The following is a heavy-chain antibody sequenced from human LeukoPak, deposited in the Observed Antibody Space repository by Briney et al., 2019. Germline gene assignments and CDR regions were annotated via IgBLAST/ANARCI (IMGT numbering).Heavy chain of an antibody. Sequence: SETLSLTCTVSGGSISSSSYYWGWIRQPPGKGLEWIGSIYYSGSTNYNPSLKSRATISVDTSKNQFSLKLSSVTAADRAVYYCARDENGYVWGSFRAWGQGTLVTVSS. V-gene: IGHV4-39*07. CDR3: ARDENGYVWGSFRA. CDR2: IYYSGST. J-gene: IGHJ5*02. CDR1: GGSISSSSYY. D-gene: IGHD3-16*02.